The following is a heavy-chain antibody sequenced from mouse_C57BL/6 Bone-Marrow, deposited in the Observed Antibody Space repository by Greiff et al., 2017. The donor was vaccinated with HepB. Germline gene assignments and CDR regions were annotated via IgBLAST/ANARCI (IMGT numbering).Heavy chain of an antibody. CDR2: INPSSGYT. V-gene: IGHV1-4*01. J-gene: IGHJ1*03. CDR3: ARSGFYYYGSSYWYFDV. Sequence: VQLQQSGAELARPGASVKMSCKASGYTFTSYTMHWVKQRPGQGLEWIGYINPSSGYTKYNQKFKDKATLTADKSSSTAYMQLSSLTSEDSAVYYCARSGFYYYGSSYWYFDVWGTGTTVTVSS. D-gene: IGHD1-1*01. CDR1: GYTFTSYT.